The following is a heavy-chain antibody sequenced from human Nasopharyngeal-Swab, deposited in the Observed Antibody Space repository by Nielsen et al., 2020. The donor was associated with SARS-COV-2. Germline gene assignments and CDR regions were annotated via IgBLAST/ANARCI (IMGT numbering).Heavy chain of an antibody. Sequence: GESLKISCAASGLTFSSYWMHWVRQAPGKGLVWVSRINSEGSSTSYADSVKGRFTISRDNAKNTLYLQMNSLRAEDTAVYYCVRSPSSISPGWFDPWGQGTLVTVSS. CDR1: GLTFSSYW. CDR3: VRSPSSISPGWFDP. J-gene: IGHJ5*02. D-gene: IGHD1-14*01. CDR2: INSEGSST. V-gene: IGHV3-74*01.